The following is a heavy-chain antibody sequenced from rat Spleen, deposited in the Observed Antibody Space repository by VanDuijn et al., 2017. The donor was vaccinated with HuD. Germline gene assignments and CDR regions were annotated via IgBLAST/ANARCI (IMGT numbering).Heavy chain of an antibody. CDR3: ARGGFFRY. CDR2: ISFDGSSP. CDR1: GFTFSDYA. D-gene: IGHD1-6*01. J-gene: IGHJ2*01. V-gene: IGHV5-29*01. Sequence: EVQLVESGGGLVQPGGSLKLSCAASGFTFSDYAMAWVRQAPRKGLEWVATISFDGSSPLYGDSVKGRFTISRENAKSTLYLQMNSLRSEDTATYYCARGGFFRYWGQGVMVTVSS.